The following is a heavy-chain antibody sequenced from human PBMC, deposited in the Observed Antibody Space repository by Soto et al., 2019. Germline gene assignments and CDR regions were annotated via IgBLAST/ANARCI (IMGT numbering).Heavy chain of an antibody. CDR1: GDSISGSPYF. CDR3: ARLQAAVPHY. J-gene: IGHJ4*02. CDR2: IFYDGYT. D-gene: IGHD6-13*01. V-gene: IGHV4-39*01. Sequence: QVQLQESGPGLVMPSETLSLTCTVSGDSISGSPYFWGWIRQPPGKRLAWIGSIFYDGYTLYTPCLMSRVTVSVDTAKNQFSLKLTSVAAADTAIYFCARLQAAVPHYWGQGLLVTVSS.